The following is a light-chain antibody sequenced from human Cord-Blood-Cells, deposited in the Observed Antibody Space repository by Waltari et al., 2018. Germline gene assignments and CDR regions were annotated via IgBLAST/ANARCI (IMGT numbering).Light chain of an antibody. Sequence: EIVMTQSPPTLSLSSGESATLACRATQSVSSNLAWYQQKPGKAPRLLIYGASTMATIIPARFSGSGSGTEFTLTISILQSEYFAVYYCQQYNNWPPLTFGGGTKVEIK. CDR1: QSVSSN. CDR3: QQYNNWPPLT. J-gene: IGKJ4*01. CDR2: GAS. V-gene: IGKV3-15*01.